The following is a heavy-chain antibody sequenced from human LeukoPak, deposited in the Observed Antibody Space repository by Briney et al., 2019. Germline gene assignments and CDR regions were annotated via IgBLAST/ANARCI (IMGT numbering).Heavy chain of an antibody. D-gene: IGHD3-3*01. CDR3: ARLSYDFWSCPPYYFDY. CDR2: ISAYNGNT. Sequence: ASVTVSCKASGYTFTSYGISWVRQAPGQGVEWMGWISAYNGNTNYAQKLQGRVTMTTHTSTSTAYMELMSLRSDDTAVYYCARLSYDFWSCPPYYFDYWGQGTLVTVSS. CDR1: GYTFTSYG. V-gene: IGHV1-18*01. J-gene: IGHJ4*02.